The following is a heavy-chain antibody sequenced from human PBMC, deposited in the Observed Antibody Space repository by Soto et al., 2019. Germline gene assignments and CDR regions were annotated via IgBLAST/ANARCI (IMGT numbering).Heavy chain of an antibody. J-gene: IGHJ4*02. D-gene: IGHD1-26*01. Sequence: PSETLSLTCAVSGGSISSGGYSWSWIRQPPGKGLEWIGYIYHSGSTDYNPPLKSRVTISVDTSKNQFSLKLSSATAADTAVYYCARHGGSYSFDYWGQGTLVTVSS. CDR2: IYHSGST. CDR1: GGSISSGGYS. V-gene: IGHV4-30-2*01. CDR3: ARHGGSYSFDY.